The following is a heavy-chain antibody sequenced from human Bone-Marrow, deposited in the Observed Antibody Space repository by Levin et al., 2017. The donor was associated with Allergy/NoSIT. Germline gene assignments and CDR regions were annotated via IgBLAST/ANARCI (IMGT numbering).Heavy chain of an antibody. J-gene: IGHJ4*02. D-gene: IGHD6-13*01. CDR1: GFTVSSNY. CDR3: ASPSSSWLDY. V-gene: IGHV3-66*01. Sequence: ETLSLTCAASGFTVSSNYMSWVRQAPGKGLEWVSLIYSGGDTHYADSVKGRFTISRDNSKNTLYLQMNSLRAEDTAVYYCASPSSSWLDYWGQGTLVTVSS. CDR2: IYSGGDT.